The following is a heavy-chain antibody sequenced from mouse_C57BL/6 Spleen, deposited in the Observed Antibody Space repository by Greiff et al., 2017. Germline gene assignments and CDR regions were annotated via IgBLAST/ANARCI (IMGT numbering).Heavy chain of an antibody. D-gene: IGHD1-1*02. Sequence: EVKLVESGPGLVKPSQSLSLTCPVTGYSITSGYYRNWIRQSPGNKLEWMGYISDDGSNNYNPSLKNRITITRNTSKNQIFLKLNSVTTEDTATYYCARDGNYFDCWGQGTTLTVSS. CDR1: GYSITSGYY. CDR2: ISDDGSN. V-gene: IGHV3-6*01. J-gene: IGHJ2*01. CDR3: ARDGNYFDC.